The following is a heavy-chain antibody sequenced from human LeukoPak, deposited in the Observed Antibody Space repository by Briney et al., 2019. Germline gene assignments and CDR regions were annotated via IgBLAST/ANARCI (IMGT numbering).Heavy chain of an antibody. CDR2: IIPIFGTA. CDR3: AREGSGTTSFDY. D-gene: IGHD1-1*01. J-gene: IGHJ4*02. Sequence: SVKVSCKASGGTFSSYAVSWVRQAPGQGLEWMGGIIPIFGTANYAQKFQGRVTITADESTSTAYMELSSLRSEDTAVYYCAREGSGTTSFDYWGQGTLVTVSS. V-gene: IGHV1-69*13. CDR1: GGTFSSYA.